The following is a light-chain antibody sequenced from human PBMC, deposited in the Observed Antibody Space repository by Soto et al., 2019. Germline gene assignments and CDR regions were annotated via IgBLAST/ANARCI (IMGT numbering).Light chain of an antibody. V-gene: IGLV2-8*01. Sequence: SGLTPPPSASGSPGRSVTISCTGTSSDVGGYNYVSWYQQHPGKAPKLMIYEVSKRPSGVPDRFSGSKSGNTASLTVSGLQAEDEADYYCSSYAGSNNPYVFGTGTKVTVL. J-gene: IGLJ1*01. CDR3: SSYAGSNNPYV. CDR2: EVS. CDR1: SSDVGGYNY.